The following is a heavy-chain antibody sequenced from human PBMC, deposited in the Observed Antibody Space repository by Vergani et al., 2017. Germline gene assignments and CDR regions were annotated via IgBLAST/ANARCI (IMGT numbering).Heavy chain of an antibody. Sequence: QVQLQQWGAGLLKPSETLSLTCAVYGGSFSGYYWSWIRQPPGKGLEWIGEINHSGSTKYNPSLKSRVTISVDTSKNQCSLKLSSMTAADAAVYYCATLATSYYYYYGMDVWGQGTTVTVSS. V-gene: IGHV4-34*01. J-gene: IGHJ6*02. D-gene: IGHD5-12*01. CDR2: INHSGST. CDR3: ATLATSYYYYYGMDV. CDR1: GGSFSGYY.